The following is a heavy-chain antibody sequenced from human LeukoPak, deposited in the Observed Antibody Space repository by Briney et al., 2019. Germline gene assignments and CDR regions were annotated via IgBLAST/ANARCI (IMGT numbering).Heavy chain of an antibody. CDR1: RFTFDDYA. CDR3: ARSQPNYYYFMDV. J-gene: IGHJ6*03. D-gene: IGHD2-2*01. CDR2: LTWDGGTA. V-gene: IGHV3-43D*03. Sequence: GGSLRLSCAASRFTFDDYAMHWVRQPPGKGLEWVSLLTWDGGTAYYAGSVKGRFTISRDSSKNSLYLQMNSLRPEDTALYYCARSQPNYYYFMDVWGTGTTVTVSS.